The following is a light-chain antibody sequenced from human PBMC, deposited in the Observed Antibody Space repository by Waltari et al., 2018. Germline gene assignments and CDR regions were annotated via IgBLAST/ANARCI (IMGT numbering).Light chain of an antibody. CDR1: QTVYKN. V-gene: IGKV3-15*01. J-gene: IGKJ4*01. CDR2: AAS. CDR3: QQYNSWPLT. Sequence: EILLTQSPATLSVSPGERVTLSCRASQTVYKNLAWYHHKPGQPPRLLIYAASSRATAVPARLSGSGYGTEFTLTISSLQSEDYGFFYCQQYNSWPLTFGGGTKVEIK.